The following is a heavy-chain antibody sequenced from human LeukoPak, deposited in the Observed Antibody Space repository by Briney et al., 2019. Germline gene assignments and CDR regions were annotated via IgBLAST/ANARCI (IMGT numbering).Heavy chain of an antibody. J-gene: IGHJ6*03. V-gene: IGHV4-38-2*02. CDR2: IYYSGSI. Sequence: SETLSLTCTVSGYSISSGYYWSWIRQPPGKGLEWIGYIYYSGSINYNPSLKSRVTISVDTSKNQFSLKLSSVTAADTAVYYCAREGSSSPHYYYYYMDVWGKGTTVTISS. CDR1: GYSISSGYY. CDR3: AREGSSSPHYYYYYMDV. D-gene: IGHD6-13*01.